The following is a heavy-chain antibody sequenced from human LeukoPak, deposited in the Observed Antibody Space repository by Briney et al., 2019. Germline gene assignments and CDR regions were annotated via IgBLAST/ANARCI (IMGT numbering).Heavy chain of an antibody. CDR1: GFTFDDYA. V-gene: IGHV3-9*03. D-gene: IGHD2-15*01. CDR2: ISWNSGSI. CDR3: AKDYCSGGSCYYFDY. J-gene: IGHJ4*02. Sequence: GGSLRLSCAASGFTFDDYAMHWVRQAPGKGLEWVSGISWNSGSIGYADSVKGRFTISRDNAKNSLHLQMNSLRAEDMALYYCAKDYCSGGSCYYFDYWGQGTLVTVSS.